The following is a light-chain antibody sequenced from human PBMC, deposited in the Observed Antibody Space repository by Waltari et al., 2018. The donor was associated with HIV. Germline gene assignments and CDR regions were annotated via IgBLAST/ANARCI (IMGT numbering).Light chain of an antibody. CDR1: SSDVGGYNY. V-gene: IGLV2-14*01. CDR2: EVS. CDR3: SSYTSTSTGV. Sequence: QSALTQPASVSGSPGQSITISCTGTSSDVGGYNYVSCYQQHPGKAPKCMIYEVSNRPSGVSKRFSGSKSGNTASLTISGLQAEDEADYYCSSYTSTSTGVFGTGTKVTVL. J-gene: IGLJ1*01.